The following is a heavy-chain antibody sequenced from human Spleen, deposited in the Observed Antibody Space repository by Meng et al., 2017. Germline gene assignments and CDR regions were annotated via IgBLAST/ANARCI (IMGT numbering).Heavy chain of an antibody. D-gene: IGHD2-2*01. J-gene: IGHJ6*02. CDR1: GFTLTYYN. Sequence: GESPKTPCAASGFTLTYYNMNRVRQAPGKGLEWVSSITSTSSDRDYADSVKGRFTISRDNDQNSLSLQMNSLRAEDTAIYYCTRDYYGPSSTSVSYYYYGMDVWGQGTTVTVSS. CDR3: TRDYYGPSSTSVSYYYYGMDV. CDR2: ITSTSSDR. V-gene: IGHV3-21*01.